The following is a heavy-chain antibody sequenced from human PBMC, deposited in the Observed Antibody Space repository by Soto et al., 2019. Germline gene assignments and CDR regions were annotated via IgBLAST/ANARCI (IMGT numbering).Heavy chain of an antibody. CDR2: INPNSGGT. Sequence: VASVKVSCKASGYTFTGYYMHWVRQAPGQGLEWMGWINPNSGGTNYAQKFQGRVTMTRDTPISTAYMELSRLRSDDTAVYYCARDYYDSRGYYVFYYYYGMDVWGQGTTVTVSS. D-gene: IGHD3-22*01. V-gene: IGHV1-2*02. CDR3: ARDYYDSRGYYVFYYYYGMDV. J-gene: IGHJ6*02. CDR1: GYTFTGYY.